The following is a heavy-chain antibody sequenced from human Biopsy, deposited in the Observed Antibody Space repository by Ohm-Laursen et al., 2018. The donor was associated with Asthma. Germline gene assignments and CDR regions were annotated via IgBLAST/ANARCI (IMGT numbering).Heavy chain of an antibody. J-gene: IGHJ6*04. CDR3: AREATSGEVPFGYFYALDV. CDR2: ISFDGSNK. CDR1: GFTFSSFG. Sequence: SLRLSCSASGFTFSSFGMHWVRQTPAKGLEWVAVISFDGSNKYYADSVKGRFTISRDNSKNTLYLQMTSLSAEDSAVYYCAREATSGEVPFGYFYALDVWGEGTTVTVSS. V-gene: IGHV3-30*03. D-gene: IGHD2-2*01.